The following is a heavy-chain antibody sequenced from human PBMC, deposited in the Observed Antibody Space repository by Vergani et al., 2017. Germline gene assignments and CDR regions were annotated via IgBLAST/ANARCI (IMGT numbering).Heavy chain of an antibody. Sequence: QLQLQESGPGLVKPSETLSLTCTVSGGSISSISYYWGWIRQPPGKGLEWIGSIYYSGSTYYNPSLKSRVTISVDTSKNQFSLKLSSVTAADTAVYYCARCGFFRFDPWGQGTLVTVSS. CDR1: GGSISSISYY. CDR3: ARCGFFRFDP. CDR2: IYYSGST. D-gene: IGHD2-15*01. J-gene: IGHJ5*02. V-gene: IGHV4-39*07.